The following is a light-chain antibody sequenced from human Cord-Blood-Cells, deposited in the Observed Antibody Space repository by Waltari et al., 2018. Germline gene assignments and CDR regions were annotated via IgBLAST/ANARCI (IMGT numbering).Light chain of an antibody. CDR3: QQRSNWHT. CDR2: DAS. V-gene: IGKV3D-11*01. J-gene: IGKJ4*01. Sequence: DIVLTQSPATLSLSPGERATLSCRASQGVSSYLAWYQQKPGQAPRLLIYDASNRATGIPARFSGSGPGTDFTLTISSLEPEDFAVYYCQQRSNWHTFGGGTKVEIK. CDR1: QGVSSY.